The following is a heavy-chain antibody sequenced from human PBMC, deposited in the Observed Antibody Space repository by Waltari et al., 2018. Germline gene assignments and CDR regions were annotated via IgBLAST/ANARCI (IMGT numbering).Heavy chain of an antibody. Sequence: QLQLQESGPGLVKPSETLSLTCTVSGGSISSSSYYWGWIRQPPGKGLEWIGSIYYSGSTYYNPSLKSRVTISVDTSKNQFSLKLSSVTAADTAVYYCARDAFRWQQLPRGWFDPWGQGTLVTVSS. D-gene: IGHD6-13*01. CDR3: ARDAFRWQQLPRGWFDP. CDR1: GGSISSSSYY. V-gene: IGHV4-39*07. CDR2: IYYSGST. J-gene: IGHJ5*02.